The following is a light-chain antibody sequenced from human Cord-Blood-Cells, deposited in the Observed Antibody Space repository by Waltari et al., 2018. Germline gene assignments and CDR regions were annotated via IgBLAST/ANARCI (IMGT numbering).Light chain of an antibody. CDR3: SSYTSSSTVV. CDR2: EVS. Sequence: QSALTQPASVSGSPGQSITISCTGTSSDVGGYNYVSWYQQHPGKAPKLMIYEVSKRPEGVSNRFSGSKSGNTASLTISGLQAEDEADYYCSSYTSSSTVVFGGGTKLTVL. CDR1: SSDVGGYNY. V-gene: IGLV2-14*01. J-gene: IGLJ2*01.